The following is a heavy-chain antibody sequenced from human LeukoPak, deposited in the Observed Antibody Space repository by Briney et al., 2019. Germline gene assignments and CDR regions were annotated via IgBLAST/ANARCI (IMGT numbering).Heavy chain of an antibody. V-gene: IGHV4-39*02. CDR1: GGSISSSSYY. Sequence: PSETLSLTCTVSGGSISSSSYYWGWIRQPPGKGLEWIGSIYYSGSTYYNPSLKSRVTISVDTSKNQFSLKLSSVTAADTAVYYCAREDYDSSGYYGGIDYWGQGTLVTVSS. CDR3: AREDYDSSGYYGGIDY. D-gene: IGHD3-22*01. J-gene: IGHJ4*02. CDR2: IYYSGST.